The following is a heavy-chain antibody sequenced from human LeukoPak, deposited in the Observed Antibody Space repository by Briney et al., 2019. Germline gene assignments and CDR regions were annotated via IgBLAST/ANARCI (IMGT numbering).Heavy chain of an antibody. CDR3: AKALWYYGSGSSYYYYYGMDV. CDR2: ISGSGGST. Sequence: GGSLRLSCAASRFTFSSYAMSWVRQAPGKGLEWVSAISGSGGSTYYADSVKGRFTISRDNSKNTLYLQMNSLRAEDTAVYYCAKALWYYGSGSSYYYYYGMDVWGQGTTVTVSS. V-gene: IGHV3-23*01. CDR1: RFTFSSYA. J-gene: IGHJ6*02. D-gene: IGHD3-10*01.